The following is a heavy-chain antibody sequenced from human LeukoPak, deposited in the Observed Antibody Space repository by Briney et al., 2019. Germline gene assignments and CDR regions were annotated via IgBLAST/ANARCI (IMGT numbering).Heavy chain of an antibody. V-gene: IGHV3-7*03. Sequence: PGGSLRLSCAASGFTFSSFWMSWVRQAPGKGLEWVAKIKQDGSEKYYVDSVEGRFTVSRDNAKNSLYLQTNSLRAEDTAVYYCARDLSSWYPHDYWGQGTLVTVSS. CDR3: ARDLSSWYPHDY. J-gene: IGHJ4*02. D-gene: IGHD6-13*01. CDR2: IKQDGSEK. CDR1: GFTFSSFW.